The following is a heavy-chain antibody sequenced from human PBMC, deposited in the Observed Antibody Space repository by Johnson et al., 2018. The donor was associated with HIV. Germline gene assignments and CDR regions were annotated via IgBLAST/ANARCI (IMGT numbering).Heavy chain of an antibody. Sequence: VQLVESGGGLVKTGESLRLSCAASGFTFSRYWMSWVRQAPGKGLEWVANINQDGSEKYYVGSVKGRFTVSRDNAKNSLSLQMNSLRAEDTAVYYCARVEGGSSSNAFDIWGQGTMVTVSS. CDR2: INQDGSEK. D-gene: IGHD6-13*01. V-gene: IGHV3-7*01. CDR3: ARVEGGSSSNAFDI. CDR1: GFTFSRYW. J-gene: IGHJ3*02.